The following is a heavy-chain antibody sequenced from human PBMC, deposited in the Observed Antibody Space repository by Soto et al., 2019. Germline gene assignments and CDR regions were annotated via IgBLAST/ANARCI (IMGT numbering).Heavy chain of an antibody. V-gene: IGHV4-30-4*01. J-gene: IGHJ4*02. D-gene: IGHD3-22*01. CDR1: GGSISSGDYY. CDR2: IYYSGST. Sequence: SETLSLTCTVSGGSISSGDYYWSWIRQPPGKCLEWIGYIYYSGSTYYNPSLKSRVTISVDTSKNQFSLKLSSVTAADTAVYYCARDRGYYYDSSANWGQGTLVTVSS. CDR3: ARDRGYYYDSSAN.